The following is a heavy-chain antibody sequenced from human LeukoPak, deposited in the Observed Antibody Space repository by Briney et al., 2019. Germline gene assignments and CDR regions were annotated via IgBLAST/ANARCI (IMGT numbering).Heavy chain of an antibody. Sequence: PSETLSLTCTVSGGSVSTGSYYRSWIRQPPGKGLEWIGYVYYSGSANYNPSLKSRVTISVDTSKNQFSLNLSSVTAADTAVYYCARDRSSGWYKEYWGQGILVTVSS. CDR3: ARDRSSGWYKEY. J-gene: IGHJ4*02. V-gene: IGHV4-61*01. CDR2: VYYSGSA. CDR1: GGSVSTGSYY. D-gene: IGHD6-19*01.